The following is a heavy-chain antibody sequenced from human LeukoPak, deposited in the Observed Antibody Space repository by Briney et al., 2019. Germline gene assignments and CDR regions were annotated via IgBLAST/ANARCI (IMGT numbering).Heavy chain of an antibody. Sequence: SDTLSLTCTVSGGSISSGSYYWSWIRQPAGKGLEWIGRIYTSGSTNYNPSLKSRVTISVDTSKSQFSLKLSSVSAADTAVYYCARGESGMNDYGDYSYMDVWGKGTTVTVSS. D-gene: IGHD4-17*01. CDR1: GGSISSGSYY. V-gene: IGHV4-61*02. CDR2: IYTSGST. CDR3: ARGESGMNDYGDYSYMDV. J-gene: IGHJ6*03.